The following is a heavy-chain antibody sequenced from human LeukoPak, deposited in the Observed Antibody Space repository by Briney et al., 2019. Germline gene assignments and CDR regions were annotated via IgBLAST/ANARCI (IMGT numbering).Heavy chain of an antibody. CDR2: INHSGST. J-gene: IGHJ5*02. D-gene: IGHD6-13*01. CDR3: ARGISSSWYLSLDL. CDR1: GGSLRGYY. V-gene: IGHV4-34*01. Sequence: SETLSLTCAVYGGSLRGYYWSWIRQPPAKGLEWIGEINHSGSTNYNPSLKSRVTISVDTSKNQFSLKLSSVTAADTAVYYCARGISSSWYLSLDLWGQGTLVTVS.